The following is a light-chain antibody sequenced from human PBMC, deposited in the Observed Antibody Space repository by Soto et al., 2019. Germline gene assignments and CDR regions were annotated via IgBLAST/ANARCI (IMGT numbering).Light chain of an antibody. Sequence: EIVMTQSPGTLSVSPGERATLSCRASQSITNNLAWYQQKVGQAPRLLIYGASTRATGIPARFRGSGSGTEFNLTISILQSEDFAVYYCQQYKHWPPQMAFGQGTKVEIK. J-gene: IGKJ1*01. V-gene: IGKV3-15*01. CDR1: QSITNN. CDR3: QQYKHWPPQMA. CDR2: GAS.